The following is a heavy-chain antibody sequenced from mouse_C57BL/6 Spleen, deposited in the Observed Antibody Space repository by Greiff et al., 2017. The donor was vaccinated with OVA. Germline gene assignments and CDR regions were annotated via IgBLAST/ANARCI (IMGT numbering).Heavy chain of an antibody. Sequence: VQLVESGAELAKPGASVKLSCKASGYTFTSYWMHWVKQRPGQGLEWIGYINPSSGYTKYNQKFKDKATLTADKSSSTAYMQLGSLTYEDSAVYYCARSLYYDYEWFAYWGQGTLVTVSA. J-gene: IGHJ3*01. CDR1: GYTFTSYW. D-gene: IGHD2-4*01. V-gene: IGHV1-7*01. CDR2: INPSSGYT. CDR3: ARSLYYDYEWFAY.